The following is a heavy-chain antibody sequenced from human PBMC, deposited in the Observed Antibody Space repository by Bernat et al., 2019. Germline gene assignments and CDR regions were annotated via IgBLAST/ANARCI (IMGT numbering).Heavy chain of an antibody. CDR1: GLTVSSNY. J-gene: IGHJ6*02. V-gene: IGHV3-23*04. CDR2: ISGSGGST. Sequence: EVQLVESGGGLVQPGGSLRLSCAASGLTVSSNYMSWVRQGPGKGLEFVSVISGSGGSTYYADSVKGRFTISRDNSKNTLYLQMNSLRAEDTAVYYCAYRGYCSSTSCPYYYYGMDVWGQGTTVTVSS. CDR3: AYRGYCSSTSCPYYYYGMDV. D-gene: IGHD2-2*01.